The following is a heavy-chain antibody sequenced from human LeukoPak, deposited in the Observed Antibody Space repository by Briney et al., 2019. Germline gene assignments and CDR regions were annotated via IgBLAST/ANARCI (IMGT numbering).Heavy chain of an antibody. Sequence: PGGSLRLSCAASGFTVSSNYMSWVRQAPGKGLEWVSAISNTGGSTYYADSVKGRFTISRDKSKNTLPLQMNSLRAEDTAVYYCAQQVGYCSSGSCYFTYWGQGTLVTVSS. CDR1: GFTVSSNY. D-gene: IGHD2-15*01. CDR3: AQQVGYCSSGSCYFTY. CDR2: ISNTGGST. J-gene: IGHJ1*01. V-gene: IGHV3-23*01.